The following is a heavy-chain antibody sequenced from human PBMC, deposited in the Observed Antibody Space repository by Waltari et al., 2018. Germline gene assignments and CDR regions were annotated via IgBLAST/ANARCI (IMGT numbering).Heavy chain of an antibody. CDR2: ISAYNGNT. Sequence: QVQLVQSGAEVKKPGASVKVSCKASGYTFTRYGISWVRQVPAHGIEWMGWISAYNGNTNYAQKLQGRVTMTTDTSTSTAYMELRSLRSDDTAVYYCARAREWAGEFYSTQYYFDYWGQGTLVTVSS. V-gene: IGHV1-18*01. CDR1: GYTFTRYG. D-gene: IGHD2-21*01. J-gene: IGHJ4*02. CDR3: ARAREWAGEFYSTQYYFDY.